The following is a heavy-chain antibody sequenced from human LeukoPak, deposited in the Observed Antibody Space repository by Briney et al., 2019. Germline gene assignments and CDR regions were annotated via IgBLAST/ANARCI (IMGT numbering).Heavy chain of an antibody. CDR3: AGDHYLALKD. CDR2: ISPSGST. V-gene: IGHV4-34*01. Sequence: PSETLSLTCAVYGASFSDKYWSWIRQSPGKGLEWIGEISPSGSTNYNASLKSRVTISVDTSNNQFSLKLSSVTAADTAVYYCAGDHYLALKDWGHGNLVTVSS. CDR1: GASFSDKY. D-gene: IGHD2-21*02. J-gene: IGHJ4*01.